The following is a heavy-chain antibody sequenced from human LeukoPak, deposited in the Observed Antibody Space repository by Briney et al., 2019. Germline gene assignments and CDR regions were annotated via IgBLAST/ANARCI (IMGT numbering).Heavy chain of an antibody. CDR1: GGSISSSSYY. Sequence: SETLSLTCTVSGGSISSSSYYWGWIRQPPGQGLEWIGSIYYSGSTYYNPSLKSRVTISVDTSKNQFSLKLSSVTAADTAVYYCARHLSGGLMVYASFDYWGQGTLVTVSS. CDR2: IYYSGST. D-gene: IGHD2-8*01. V-gene: IGHV4-39*01. CDR3: ARHLSGGLMVYASFDY. J-gene: IGHJ4*02.